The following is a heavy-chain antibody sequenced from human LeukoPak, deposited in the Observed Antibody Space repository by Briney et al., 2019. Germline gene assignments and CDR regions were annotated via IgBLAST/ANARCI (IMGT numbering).Heavy chain of an antibody. CDR2: IYTSGST. D-gene: IGHD6-6*01. J-gene: IGHJ4*02. Sequence: PSETLSLTCTVSGGSISSGSYYWSWIRQPAGKGLEWIGRIYTSGSTNYNPSLKSRVTISVDTSKNQFSLKLSSVTAADTAVYYCARTPIEYSTFFDYWGQGTLVTVSS. CDR1: GGSISSGSYY. CDR3: ARTPIEYSTFFDY. V-gene: IGHV4-61*02.